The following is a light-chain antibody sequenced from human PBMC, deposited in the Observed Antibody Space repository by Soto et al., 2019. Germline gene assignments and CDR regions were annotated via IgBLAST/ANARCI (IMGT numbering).Light chain of an antibody. CDR3: QQRTTWPT. Sequence: EIVLTQSPATLSLSPGDRATLSCRASQSVTSALAWFQQKPCQAPRLLIYDVSRRATGIPARFSGSGSGTDFTLTINSLEPEDFAVYYCQQRTTWPTFGGGTKVEIK. CDR1: QSVTSA. V-gene: IGKV3-11*01. CDR2: DVS. J-gene: IGKJ4*01.